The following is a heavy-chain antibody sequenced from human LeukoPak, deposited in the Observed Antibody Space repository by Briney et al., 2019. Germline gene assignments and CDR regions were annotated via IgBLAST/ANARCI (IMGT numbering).Heavy chain of an antibody. CDR3: ARDRGIVGAAIDY. V-gene: IGHV3-33*01. CDR1: GFTFSSYG. D-gene: IGHD1-26*01. J-gene: IGHJ4*02. Sequence: GGSLRLSCAASGFTFSSYGMHWVRQAPGKGLEWVAVIWYDGSNKYYADSVKGRLTISRDNSKNTLYLQMNSLRAEDTAVYYCARDRGIVGAAIDYWGQGTLVTVSS. CDR2: IWYDGSNK.